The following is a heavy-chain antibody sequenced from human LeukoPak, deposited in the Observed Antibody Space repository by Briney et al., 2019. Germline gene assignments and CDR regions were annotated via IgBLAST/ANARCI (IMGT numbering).Heavy chain of an antibody. J-gene: IGHJ4*02. D-gene: IGHD1-14*01. CDR1: GFTFSSYS. V-gene: IGHV3-21*01. CDR3: ARFSGMKDFDY. Sequence: GGSLRLSCAASGFTFSSYSMNWVRQAPGKGLEWVSSISSSSSYIYYADSVEGRFTISRDNAKNSLYLQMNSLRAEDTAAYYCARFSGMKDFDYWGQGTLVTVSS. CDR2: ISSSSSYI.